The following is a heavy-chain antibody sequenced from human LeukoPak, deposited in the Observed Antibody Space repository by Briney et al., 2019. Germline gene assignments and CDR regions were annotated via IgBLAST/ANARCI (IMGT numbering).Heavy chain of an antibody. CDR1: GYTFTSYA. V-gene: IGHV1-3*01. J-gene: IGHJ4*02. D-gene: IGHD6-13*01. CDR2: INAGNGNT. CDR3: ARGSSSWYLVGN. Sequence: ASVTVSCTASGYTFTSYAMHWVRQAPGQRLEWMGWINAGNGNTKYSQKFQGRVTITRDTSASTAYMELSSLRSEDTAVYYCARGSSSWYLVGNWGQGTLVTVSS.